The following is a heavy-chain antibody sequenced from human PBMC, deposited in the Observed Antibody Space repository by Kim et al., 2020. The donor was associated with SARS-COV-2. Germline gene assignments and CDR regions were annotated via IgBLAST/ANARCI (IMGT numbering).Heavy chain of an antibody. CDR1: GYTFTFYG. V-gene: IGHV1-18*04. Sequence: ASVKVSCKASGYTFTFYGFNWVRQAPGQRPEWLGWISPFNGKREYAQKFQGRLTMTTGTSTTTAYMELTSLRSDDTGTYYCARTMKAVSYNYYGMDVWGKGTTVTVSS. D-gene: IGHD1-20*01. J-gene: IGHJ6*04. CDR2: ISPFNGKR. CDR3: ARTMKAVSYNYYGMDV.